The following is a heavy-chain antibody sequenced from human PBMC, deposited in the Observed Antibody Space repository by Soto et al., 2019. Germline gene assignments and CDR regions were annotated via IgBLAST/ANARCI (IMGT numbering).Heavy chain of an antibody. Sequence: PGGSLRLSCAASGFTFGTYTMNWVRQAPGKGLEWVAGIGAGGDTHYADSVKGRFTISRDNSKSMLLLQMNSLRAEDTAIYYCAKDRHPDGIWTLDFWGQGTLVTVSS. CDR2: IGAGGDT. CDR1: GFTFGTYT. D-gene: IGHD3-9*01. V-gene: IGHV3-23*01. CDR3: AKDRHPDGIWTLDF. J-gene: IGHJ4*02.